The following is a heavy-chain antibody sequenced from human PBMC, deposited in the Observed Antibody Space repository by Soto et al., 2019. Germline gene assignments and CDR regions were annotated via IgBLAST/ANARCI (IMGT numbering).Heavy chain of an antibody. CDR2: INHSGST. J-gene: IGHJ6*02. D-gene: IGHD3-10*01. CDR3: ARVLGSGSYYKYYYYGMDV. Sequence: SETLSLTCAVYGGSFSGYYWSWIRQPPGKGLEWIGEINHSGSTNYNPSLKSRVTISVDTSKNQFSLKLSSVTAADTAVYYCARVLGSGSYYKYYYYGMDVWGQGTTVTVPS. CDR1: GGSFSGYY. V-gene: IGHV4-34*01.